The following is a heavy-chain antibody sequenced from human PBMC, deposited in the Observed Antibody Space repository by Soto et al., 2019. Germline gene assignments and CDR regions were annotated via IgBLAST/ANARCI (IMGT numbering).Heavy chain of an antibody. J-gene: IGHJ4*02. V-gene: IGHV3-23*01. CDR3: AKDLQFSGSLSAQSVDY. Sequence: EVQLLESGGGLVQPGGSLRLSCAVSGFTFSSHAMSWVRQAPGRGLECVSSITGSGDSTYYADSVKGRFTISRDKSKSTLYLQMNSLRAEDTAVYYCAKDLQFSGSLSAQSVDYWGQGTQVTVSS. D-gene: IGHD6-19*01. CDR1: GFTFSSHA. CDR2: ITGSGDST.